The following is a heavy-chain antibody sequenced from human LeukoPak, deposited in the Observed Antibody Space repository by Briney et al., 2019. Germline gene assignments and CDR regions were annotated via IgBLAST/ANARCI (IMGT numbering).Heavy chain of an antibody. Sequence: SETLSLTCAVYGGSFGGYYWSWVRQPPGKGLEWIGQINESGNTNYSPSLKSRVSMSVDTSKKQFSLKLSSVTAADTAVYYCARASAYSISSGVNLWGQGSLDTVSS. D-gene: IGHD6-6*01. CDR1: GGSFGGYY. V-gene: IGHV4-34*01. CDR3: ARASAYSISSGVNL. J-gene: IGHJ5*02. CDR2: INESGNT.